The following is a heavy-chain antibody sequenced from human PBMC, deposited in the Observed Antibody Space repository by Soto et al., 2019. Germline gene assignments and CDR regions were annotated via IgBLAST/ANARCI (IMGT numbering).Heavy chain of an antibody. J-gene: IGHJ1*01. D-gene: IGHD2-8*01. Sequence: EVQLVESGGGLVKPGGSLRLSCAASGFTFSNAWMSWVRQAPGKGLEWVGRIKSKTDVGTTDYAAPVKGRFTISRDDSKIPRYLQMHSLMADGTAVYYCTTEQVLRGVLMVYAVPRAEYFQHWGQGTLVTVSS. CDR2: IKSKTDVGTT. CDR3: TTEQVLRGVLMVYAVPRAEYFQH. V-gene: IGHV3-15*01. CDR1: GFTFSNAW.